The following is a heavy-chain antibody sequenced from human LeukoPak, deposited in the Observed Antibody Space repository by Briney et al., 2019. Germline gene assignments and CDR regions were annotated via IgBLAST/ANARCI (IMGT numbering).Heavy chain of an antibody. CDR2: INQDGREK. CDR3: ARDGYDSSAYYYFT. J-gene: IGHJ4*02. Sequence: GGSLRLSCAASGFTFNSFWMSWVRQAPGKGPEWMANINQDGREKYYVDSVKGRFTISRDNARRSVYLQMNSLRAEDTAVYYCARDGYDSSAYYYFTWGQGTLVTVPS. V-gene: IGHV3-7*01. D-gene: IGHD3-22*01. CDR1: GFTFNSFW.